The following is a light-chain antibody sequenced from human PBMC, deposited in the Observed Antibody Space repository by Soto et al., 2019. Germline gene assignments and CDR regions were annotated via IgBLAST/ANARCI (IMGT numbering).Light chain of an antibody. J-gene: IGKJ5*01. CDR2: DVS. V-gene: IGKV1-12*01. CDR1: QAVNSW. CDR3: QQLNSFPFT. Sequence: DNQLTQSPSSISASVGDRVTITCRASQAVNSWLAWFQQKPGMAPKLVIYDVSSLQSGVPSRFSGSGSGTEFTLTISSLQPEDFAPYYCQQLNSFPFTFGQGTRLEI.